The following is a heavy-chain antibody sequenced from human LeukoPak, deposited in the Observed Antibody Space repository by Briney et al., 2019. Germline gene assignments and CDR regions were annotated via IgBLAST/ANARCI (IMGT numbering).Heavy chain of an antibody. CDR1: GFTFSSYG. CDR3: AKRVPYSRSSVYFDS. Sequence: GGSLRLSCAASGFTFSSYGLSWFRQAPGKGLEWVSAISDSGSNTYYADSVKGRFTISKDNSKNTLYLQINSLRAEDTAVYYCAKRVPYSRSSVYFDSWGQGTLVTVSS. V-gene: IGHV3-23*01. CDR2: ISDSGSNT. D-gene: IGHD6-6*01. J-gene: IGHJ4*02.